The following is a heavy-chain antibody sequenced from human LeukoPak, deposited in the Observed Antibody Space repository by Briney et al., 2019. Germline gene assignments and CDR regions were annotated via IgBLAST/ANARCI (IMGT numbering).Heavy chain of an antibody. D-gene: IGHD3-3*01. J-gene: IGHJ5*02. Sequence: ASVKVSCKAAGYTFTSYDINWVRQATGQGLEWMGWMNPKSGNTGYAQKFQGRVTMTRNTSISTAYMELSSLRSEDTAVYYCARDTYDFWSGYPSPLNWFDPWGQGTLVTVSS. CDR2: MNPKSGNT. CDR1: GYTFTSYD. V-gene: IGHV1-8*01. CDR3: ARDTYDFWSGYPSPLNWFDP.